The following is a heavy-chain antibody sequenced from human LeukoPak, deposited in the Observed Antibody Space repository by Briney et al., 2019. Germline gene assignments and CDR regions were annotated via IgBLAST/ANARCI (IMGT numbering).Heavy chain of an antibody. V-gene: IGHV3-23*01. D-gene: IGHD4-17*01. CDR2: ISGSGGST. CDR1: GFTFSSYA. J-gene: IGHJ4*02. Sequence: GGSLRLSCAASGFTFSSYAVSWVRQAPGKGLEWVSAISGSGGSTYYADSVKGRFTISSDNSKNTLYLQMNSLRAEDTAVYYCAKDPNDYGDYVQMEYFDYWGQGTLVTVSS. CDR3: AKDPNDYGDYVQMEYFDY.